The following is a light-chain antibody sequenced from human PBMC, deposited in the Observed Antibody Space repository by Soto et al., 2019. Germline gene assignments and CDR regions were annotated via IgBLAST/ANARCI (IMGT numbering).Light chain of an antibody. CDR2: EVS. V-gene: IGLV2-14*01. CDR1: SGDVGGYYY. Sequence: QAVLTQPASVSGSPGQSITISCTGTSGDVGGYYYVSWYQQLPVKAPNLMISEVSNRPSGVSNRFSGSKSGNTASLTISGLQAEDEADYYCSSYTAGGTIFGTGTKVTVL. CDR3: SSYTAGGTI. J-gene: IGLJ1*01.